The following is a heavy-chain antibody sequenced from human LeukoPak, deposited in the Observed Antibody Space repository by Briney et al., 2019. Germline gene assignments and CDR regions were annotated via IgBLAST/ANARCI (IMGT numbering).Heavy chain of an antibody. CDR2: ISSSGSTI. CDR1: GFTFSDHY. D-gene: IGHD3-22*01. Sequence: GGSLRLSCAASGFTFSDHYMSWIRQAPGKGLEWVSYISSSGSTIYYADSVKGRFTISRDNAKNSLYLQMNSLRAEDTAVYYCARGAGEAVIPYYFDYWGQGTLVTVSS. J-gene: IGHJ4*02. V-gene: IGHV3-11*01. CDR3: ARGAGEAVIPYYFDY.